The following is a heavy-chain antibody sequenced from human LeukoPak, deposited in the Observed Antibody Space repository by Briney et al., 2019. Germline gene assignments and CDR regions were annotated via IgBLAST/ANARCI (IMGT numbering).Heavy chain of an antibody. CDR1: GGSISSSSYY. J-gene: IGHJ4*02. D-gene: IGHD3-10*01. Sequence: PSETLSLTCTVSGGSISSSSYYWGWIRQPPGKGLEWIGSIYYSGSTYYNPSLKSRVTISVDTSKNQFSLKLSSVTAADTAVYYCATWRVRYYYGSGDYWGQGTLVTVSS. CDR3: ATWRVRYYYGSGDY. V-gene: IGHV4-39*01. CDR2: IYYSGST.